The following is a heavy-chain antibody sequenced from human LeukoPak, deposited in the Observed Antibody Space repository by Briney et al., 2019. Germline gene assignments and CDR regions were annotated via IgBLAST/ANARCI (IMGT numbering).Heavy chain of an antibody. J-gene: IGHJ4*02. Sequence: PSETLSLTCTVSGDSISIGGYYWSWIRQHPGKGLEWIGYIYNSGNTYYNPSLKSRVTISADTSKNQFSLKLSSVTAADTAFYYCARGGYGSGSYDYWGQGTLVTVSS. CDR2: IYNSGNT. CDR3: ARGGYGSGSYDY. D-gene: IGHD3-10*01. CDR1: GDSISIGGYY. V-gene: IGHV4-31*03.